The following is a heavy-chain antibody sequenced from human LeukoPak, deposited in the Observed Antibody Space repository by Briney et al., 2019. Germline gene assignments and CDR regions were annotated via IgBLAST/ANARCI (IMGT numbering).Heavy chain of an antibody. V-gene: IGHV3-15*01. Sequence: GSLRLSCAASGFTFSNAWMTWVRQAPGKGLEWIGRIKSKPSGGTIDYAPALKGRFTISRDDSKNTLYLQMNSLKTEDTAVYYCSKDLPYTGGWALNYWGQGTLVTVSS. CDR3: SKDLPYTGGWALNY. CDR2: IKSKPSGGTI. D-gene: IGHD6-19*01. J-gene: IGHJ4*02. CDR1: GFTFSNAW.